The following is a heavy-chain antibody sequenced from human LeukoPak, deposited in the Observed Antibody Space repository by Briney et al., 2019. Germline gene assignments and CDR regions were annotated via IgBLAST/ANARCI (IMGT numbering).Heavy chain of an antibody. CDR1: GDSISSSNW. Sequence: HSETLSLTCGVSGDSISSSNWWSWVRQPPGKGLEWIGEIYHSGSTNYNPSLKSRVTISVDRSKNQISLNLTSVTAADTAVYYCARDHSSGWYGHFDYWGQGTLVTVSS. CDR3: ARDHSSGWYGHFDY. CDR2: IYHSGST. J-gene: IGHJ4*02. V-gene: IGHV4-4*02. D-gene: IGHD6-19*01.